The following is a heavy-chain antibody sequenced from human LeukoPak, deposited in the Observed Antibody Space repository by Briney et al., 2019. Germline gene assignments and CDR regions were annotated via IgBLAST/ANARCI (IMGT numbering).Heavy chain of an antibody. CDR3: ARDWSTVTTSGY. D-gene: IGHD4-17*01. V-gene: IGHV3-30*03. CDR2: ISYDGSNK. CDR1: GFNFGSYG. J-gene: IGHJ4*02. Sequence: GGSLRLSCAASGFNFGSYGMHWVRQAPGKGLEWVAIISYDGSNKYYADSVKGRFTISRDNSKNTLYVQMSSLRAEDTAVYYCARDWSTVTTSGYWGQGTLVTVSS.